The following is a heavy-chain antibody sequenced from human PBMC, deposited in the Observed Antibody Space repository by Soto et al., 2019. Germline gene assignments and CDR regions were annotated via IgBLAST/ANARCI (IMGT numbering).Heavy chain of an antibody. CDR3: AKGRGGSGSLTPRVDF. Sequence: EVQLLESGGGLVQPGGSLRLSCAASGFTFNNYAMTWVRQAPGKGLEWVSAISGGGDTTSYADSVKGRFTVPRDGSKNTLYMQMSSLRAEDTALYSCAKGRGGSGSLTPRVDFWGQGTLVTVSS. J-gene: IGHJ4*02. CDR1: GFTFNNYA. CDR2: ISGGGDTT. D-gene: IGHD3-10*01. V-gene: IGHV3-23*01.